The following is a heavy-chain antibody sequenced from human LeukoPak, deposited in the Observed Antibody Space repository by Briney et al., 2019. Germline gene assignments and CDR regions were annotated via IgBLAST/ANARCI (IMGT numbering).Heavy chain of an antibody. V-gene: IGHV4-59*01. CDR3: ARASSSGYYADY. CDR1: GGSISTYY. CDR2: IHYSGDT. J-gene: IGHJ4*02. D-gene: IGHD6-19*01. Sequence: SETLSLTCTVSGGSISTYYWSWIRQPPGKGLEWIGYIHYSGDTNYNPSLKSRVSTSVDTSKNQLSLKLTSVIAADMAVYYCARASSSGYYADYWGQGQWSPSPQ.